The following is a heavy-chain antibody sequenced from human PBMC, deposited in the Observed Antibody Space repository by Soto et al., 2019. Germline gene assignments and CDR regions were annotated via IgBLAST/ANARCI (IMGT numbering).Heavy chain of an antibody. V-gene: IGHV5-10-1*01. D-gene: IGHD6-19*01. J-gene: IGHJ6*02. CDR2: IDPSDSYT. CDR1: GYSFTSYW. Sequence: GESLKISCKGSGYSFTSYWISWVRQMPGKGLEGMGRIDPSDSYTNYSPSFQGHVTISADKSISTASLQWRSPKASETAMYYCASKPYSSGWLYYYYGMDAWGQGTPVTVSS. CDR3: ASKPYSSGWLYYYYGMDA.